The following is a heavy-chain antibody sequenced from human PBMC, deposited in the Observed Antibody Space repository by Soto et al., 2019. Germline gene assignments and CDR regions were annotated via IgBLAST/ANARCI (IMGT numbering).Heavy chain of an antibody. D-gene: IGHD3-9*01. CDR2: ISGSGERT. J-gene: IGHJ4*02. Sequence: EVQLLESGGGLEQPGGSLRLSCVASGFTFSNYAMNWISKAPGKGLERVSSISGSGERTFFAHSVKGRFTISRDNSKDTVFLQMNNMGGEYTARYYCTKGGRGIDIFFDSWGQGTLVSVSS. CDR1: GFTFSNYA. CDR3: TKGGRGIDIFFDS. V-gene: IGHV3-23*01.